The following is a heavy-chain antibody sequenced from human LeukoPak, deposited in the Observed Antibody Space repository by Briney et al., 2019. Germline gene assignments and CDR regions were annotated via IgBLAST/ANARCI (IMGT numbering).Heavy chain of an antibody. J-gene: IGHJ4*02. CDR2: IIPILGIA. CDR1: GGTFSSYT. D-gene: IGHD3-22*01. V-gene: IGHV1-69*04. Sequence: GSSVKVSCKASGGTFSSYTISWVRQAPGQGLEWMGRIIPILGIANYAQKFQGRVTITADKSTSTAYMELSSLRSEDAAVYYCARDLYDSSGYYYDYWGQGTLVTVSS. CDR3: ARDLYDSSGYYYDY.